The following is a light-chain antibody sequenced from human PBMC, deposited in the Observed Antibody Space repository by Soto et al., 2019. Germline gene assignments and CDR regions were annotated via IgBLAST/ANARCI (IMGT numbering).Light chain of an antibody. CDR2: GNS. V-gene: IGLV1-40*01. J-gene: IGLJ1*01. Sequence: QSLQRHPPSVSWAPGHKVTIACTGSSSNIGAGYDVNWYHQLPGTAPKLLIHGNSNRPSGVPDRFSGSKSGTSASLAITGLQAEDEADYFCQSYDSSLSGYVFGTGTKVTAL. CDR1: SSNIGAGYD. CDR3: QSYDSSLSGYV.